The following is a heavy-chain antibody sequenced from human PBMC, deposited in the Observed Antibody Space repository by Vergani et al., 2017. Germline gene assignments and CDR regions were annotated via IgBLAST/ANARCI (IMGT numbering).Heavy chain of an antibody. D-gene: IGHD1-26*01. CDR1: GFTFSSYS. J-gene: IGHJ6*01. V-gene: IGHV3-21*01. Sequence: EVQLVESGGGLVKPGGSLRLSCAASGFTFSSYSMNWVRPAPGKGLEWVSSISSSSSYIYYADSVKGGFTIARDNAKNALYLQMKSLRAEDTAVYYCARAFIVGETSEYDCDVDVWEERTVISVCS. CDR3: ARAFIVGETSEYDCDVDV. CDR2: ISSSSSYI.